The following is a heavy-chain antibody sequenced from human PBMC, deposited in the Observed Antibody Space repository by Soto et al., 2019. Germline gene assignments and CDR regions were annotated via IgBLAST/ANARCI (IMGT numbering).Heavy chain of an antibody. D-gene: IGHD2-15*01. Sequence: ASVKVYCKASGYTFTSYYMHWVRQAPGQGLEWMGIINPSGGSTSYAQKFQGRVTMTRDTSTSTVYMELSSLRSEDTAVYYCARETVVVAAPNFYYYMAVWGKWTIVIDSS. CDR3: ARETVVVAAPNFYYYMAV. CDR1: GYTFTSYY. J-gene: IGHJ6*03. V-gene: IGHV1-46*03. CDR2: INPSGGST.